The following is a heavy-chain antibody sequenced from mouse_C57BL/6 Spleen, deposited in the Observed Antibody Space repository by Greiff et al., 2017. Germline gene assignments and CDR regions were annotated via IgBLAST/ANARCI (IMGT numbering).Heavy chain of an antibody. D-gene: IGHD1-1*01. CDR3: ARGGYGSSYAMDY. Sequence: EVQLVESGGGLVKPGGSLKLSCAASGFTFSDYGMHWVRQAPEKGLEWVAYISSGSSTIYYADTVKGRFTISRDKAKNTLFLQMTSLRSEDTAMYYCARGGYGSSYAMDYWGQGTSVTVSS. CDR1: GFTFSDYG. J-gene: IGHJ4*01. CDR2: ISSGSSTI. V-gene: IGHV5-17*01.